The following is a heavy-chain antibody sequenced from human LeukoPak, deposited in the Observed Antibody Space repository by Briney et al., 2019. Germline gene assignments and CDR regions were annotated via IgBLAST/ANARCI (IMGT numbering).Heavy chain of an antibody. J-gene: IGHJ4*02. V-gene: IGHV3-30*18. CDR1: GFTFSSYG. CDR3: AKDVLIAAAGGSPDY. CDR2: ISYDGSNK. D-gene: IGHD6-13*01. Sequence: GRSLRLSCAASGFTFSSYGMHWVRHAPGKGLELVAVISYDGSNKYYADSVKGRFTISRDNSKNTLYLQMNSLRAEDTAVYYCAKDVLIAAAGGSPDYWGQGTLVTVSS.